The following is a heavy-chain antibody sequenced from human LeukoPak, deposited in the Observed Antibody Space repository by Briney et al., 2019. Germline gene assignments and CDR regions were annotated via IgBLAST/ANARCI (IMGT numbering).Heavy chain of an antibody. CDR1: GFTFDEYA. CDR2: INRNGEKV. CDR3: TKDRYCPSTNCPVDY. D-gene: IGHD2-2*01. V-gene: IGHV3-9*01. Sequence: GGSLRLSCAGYGFTFDEYAPHWVRQAPGKGLEWVSGINRNGEKVGYADSVKGRFTISRDNARNFLYLQMNSLRLEDTAMYYCTKDRYCPSTNCPVDYWGQGTLVTVSS. J-gene: IGHJ4*02.